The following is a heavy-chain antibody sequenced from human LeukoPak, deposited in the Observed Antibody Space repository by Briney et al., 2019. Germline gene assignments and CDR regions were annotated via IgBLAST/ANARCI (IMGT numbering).Heavy chain of an antibody. V-gene: IGHV1-69*13. D-gene: IGHD2-2*01. CDR1: GGTFSSYA. J-gene: IGHJ5*02. CDR2: IIPIFGTA. CDR3: ARTLYCSSTSCYWSNNWFDP. Sequence: SVKVSCKASGGTFSSYAISWMRQAPGQGLEWMGGIIPIFGTANYAQKFQGRVTITADESTSTAYMELSSLRSEDTAVYYCARTLYCSSTSCYWSNNWFDPWGQGTLVTVSS.